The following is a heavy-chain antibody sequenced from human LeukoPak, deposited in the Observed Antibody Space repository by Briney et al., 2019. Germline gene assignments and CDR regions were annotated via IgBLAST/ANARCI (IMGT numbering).Heavy chain of an antibody. CDR3: ARPTEITASDAFDI. CDR1: GYSISSGYY. D-gene: IGHD4-11*01. CDR2: IYHSEST. J-gene: IGHJ3*02. Sequence: SETLSLTCAVSGYSISSGYYWGWIRQPPGKRLEWIGSIYHSESTYYNPSLKSRVTISVDTSKNQFSLKLSSVTAADTAVYYCARPTEITASDAFDIWGQGTMVTVSS. V-gene: IGHV4-38-2*01.